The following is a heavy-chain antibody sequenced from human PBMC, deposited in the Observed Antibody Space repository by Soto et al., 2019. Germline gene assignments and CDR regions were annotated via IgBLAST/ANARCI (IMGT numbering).Heavy chain of an antibody. Sequence: QVQLQESGPGLVKPSETLSLTCTVSGGSISSDDWSWIRQPPGQRLEWIGYIYYSGSTNYNPALITRVTISVATSKYQFSLELRSVAAADMAVYYSARESLGSGYVWGQGTLVTVSS. V-gene: IGHV4-59*01. J-gene: IGHJ4*02. CDR3: ARESLGSGYV. CDR1: GGSISSDD. D-gene: IGHD5-12*01. CDR2: IYYSGST.